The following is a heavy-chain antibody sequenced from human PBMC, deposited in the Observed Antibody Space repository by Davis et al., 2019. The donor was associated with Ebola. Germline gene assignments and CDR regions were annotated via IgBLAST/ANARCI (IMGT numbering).Heavy chain of an antibody. V-gene: IGHV3-48*04. Sequence: GGSLRLSCAASGFTLNGYDMNWVRQAPGKGLEWVSYISSNSRTTYYADSVKGRFIISRDNAKNSLYLQMNGLRVEDTAIYYCAKDNRNIWSEVWGQGTMVTVSS. CDR1: GFTLNGYD. J-gene: IGHJ3*01. CDR2: ISSNSRTT. CDR3: AKDNRNIWSEV. D-gene: IGHD2/OR15-2a*01.